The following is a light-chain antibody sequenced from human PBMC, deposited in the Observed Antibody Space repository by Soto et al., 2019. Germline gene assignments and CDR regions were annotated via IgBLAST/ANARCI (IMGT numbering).Light chain of an antibody. CDR2: EVS. V-gene: IGLV2-14*03. CDR3: TSFAPARISA. CDR1: SSDIGAYDY. Sequence: SAVTQPDSVSGAPGQSITISCSGTSSDIGAYDYVSWYQQHPGRAPKLIIYEVSHRFSRLSYRFSGSKSGNTASLTISGLQAEDEGDYYCTSFAPARISAFGTGPKVTVL. J-gene: IGLJ1*01.